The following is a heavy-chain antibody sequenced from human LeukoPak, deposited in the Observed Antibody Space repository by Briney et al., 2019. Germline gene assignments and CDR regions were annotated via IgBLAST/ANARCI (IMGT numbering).Heavy chain of an antibody. Sequence: GGSLRLSCAASGITFSSYGMSWVRQAPGKGLEWVPSISSTGGTTYYADSVKGRFTISRDNSKNTLYLQMNGLRAEDTAVYYCASPGGGYSYGYGYWGQGTLVTVSS. CDR2: ISSTGGTT. J-gene: IGHJ4*02. CDR3: ASPGGGYSYGYGY. CDR1: GITFSSYG. D-gene: IGHD5-18*01. V-gene: IGHV3-23*01.